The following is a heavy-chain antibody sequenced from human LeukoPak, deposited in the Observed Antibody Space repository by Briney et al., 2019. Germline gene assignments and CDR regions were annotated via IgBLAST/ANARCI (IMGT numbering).Heavy chain of an antibody. CDR2: SNDSGGT. J-gene: IGHJ5*02. V-gene: IGHV4-34*01. CDR1: GGTFSGYY. CDR3: ARQSIAASDWFDP. Sequence: SETLSLTCAVYGGTFSGYYWSWIRQPPGKRLEWVGESNDSGGTNYNPSLKSRVTISADKSKNQFSLKLSSVTAADTAVYYCARQSIAASDWFDPWGQGTLVTVSS. D-gene: IGHD2-15*01.